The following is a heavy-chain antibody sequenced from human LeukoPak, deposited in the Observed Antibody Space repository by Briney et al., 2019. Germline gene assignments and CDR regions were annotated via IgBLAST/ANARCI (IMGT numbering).Heavy chain of an antibody. CDR2: IIPIFGTA. J-gene: IGHJ6*03. CDR1: GGTFSSYA. D-gene: IGHD2-2*01. Sequence: GASVKVSCKASGGTFSSYAISWVRQAPGQGLEWMGGIIPIFGTANYAQKFQGRVTITADKSTSTAYMELSSLRSEDTAVYYCASGYCSSTSCYSGNYYYYYMDVWGKGTTVTVSS. V-gene: IGHV1-69*06. CDR3: ASGYCSSTSCYSGNYYYYYMDV.